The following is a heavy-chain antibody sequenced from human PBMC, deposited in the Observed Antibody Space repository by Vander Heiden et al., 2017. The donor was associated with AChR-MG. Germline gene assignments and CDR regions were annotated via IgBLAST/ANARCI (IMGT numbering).Heavy chain of an antibody. CDR2: IKQDGSEK. CDR3: ARESRTTVHYYYYYMDV. J-gene: IGHJ6*03. D-gene: IGHD1-1*01. Sequence: EVQLVESGGGLAQPGGSLRLSCEASGSTFGTYWMSWVRQAPGKGLEWVANIKQDGSEKYYVDSVKGRFTISRDNAKNSLYLQMNSLRAEDTAVYYCARESRTTVHYYYYYMDVWGKGTTVTVSS. V-gene: IGHV3-7*01. CDR1: GSTFGTYW.